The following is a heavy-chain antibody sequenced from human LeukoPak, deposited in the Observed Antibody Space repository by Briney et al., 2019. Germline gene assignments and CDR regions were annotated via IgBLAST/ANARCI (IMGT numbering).Heavy chain of an antibody. J-gene: IGHJ5*02. CDR2: IWSDATNQ. CDR1: GLTFRHFA. D-gene: IGHD4-11*01. Sequence: GGSLRLSCEASGLTFRHFATHWVRQAPRKRMERVAVIWSDATNQYYADSVKGRLTISRDNSKRTVSLEMNRLRAEDTAVYYCAKDAQRGFDYRNSLEHWGQGSLVIVSS. CDR3: AKDAQRGFDYRNSLEH. V-gene: IGHV3-33*06.